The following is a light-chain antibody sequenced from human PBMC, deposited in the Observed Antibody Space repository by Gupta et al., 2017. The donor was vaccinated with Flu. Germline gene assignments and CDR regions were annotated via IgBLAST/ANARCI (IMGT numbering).Light chain of an antibody. CDR3: QSYDTSLSGWV. Sequence: QSVLTQPPSVSGAPGKRVTISCTGSSSNIGAGYDGHWYQQLPGTAPKVLIYGSSNRPSGVPERFFGSKSGMSASLAITGLQAEDEGDYYCQSYDTSLSGWVFGGGTKVTAL. CDR2: GSS. CDR1: SSNIGAGYD. V-gene: IGLV1-40*01. J-gene: IGLJ3*02.